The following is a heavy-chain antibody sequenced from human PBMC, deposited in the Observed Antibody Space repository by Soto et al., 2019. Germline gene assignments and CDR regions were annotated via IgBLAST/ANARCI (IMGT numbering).Heavy chain of an antibody. CDR2: ISAYNGNT. CDR1: GYTFTSYG. CDR3: AGYYDFWSGYYGTGYFDY. V-gene: IGHV1-18*01. D-gene: IGHD3-3*01. Sequence: QVQLVQSGAEVKKPGASVKVSCKASGYTFTSYGISWVRQAPGQGLEWMGWISAYNGNTNYAQKLQGRVTMTTDTSTSTAYMELRSLRSDDTAVYYCAGYYDFWSGYYGTGYFDYWGQGTLVTVSS. J-gene: IGHJ4*02.